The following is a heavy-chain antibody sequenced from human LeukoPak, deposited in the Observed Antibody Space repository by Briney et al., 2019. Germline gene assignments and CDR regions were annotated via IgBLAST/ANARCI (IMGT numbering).Heavy chain of an antibody. CDR1: GGSISSYY. J-gene: IGHJ6*03. CDR3: ARPRLWFGYMDV. Sequence: SETLSLTCTVSGGSISSYYWSWIRQPPGKGLEWIGYIYTSGSTNYNPSLKGRVTISVDTSKNQFSLKLSSVTAADTAVYYCARPRLWFGYMDVWGKGTTVTVSS. CDR2: IYTSGST. D-gene: IGHD3-10*01. V-gene: IGHV4-4*09.